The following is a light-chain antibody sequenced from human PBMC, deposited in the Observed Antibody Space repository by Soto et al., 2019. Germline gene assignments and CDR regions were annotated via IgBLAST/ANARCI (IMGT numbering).Light chain of an antibody. J-gene: IGKJ1*01. CDR1: QNINSW. CDR3: QQYNSYSRT. V-gene: IGKV1-5*03. Sequence: DIQMTQSPSTLSASVGDRVTFTCRASQNINSWLAWYHQKPGSAPKLLIYKASSLQSGVPSRFSGSGSAAEFTRTTSSLQPDDVATYDCQQYNSYSRTFGQGTKVDIK. CDR2: KAS.